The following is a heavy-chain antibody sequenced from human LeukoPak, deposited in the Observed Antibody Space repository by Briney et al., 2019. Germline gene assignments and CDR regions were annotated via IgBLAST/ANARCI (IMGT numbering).Heavy chain of an antibody. D-gene: IGHD3-22*01. J-gene: IGHJ4*02. CDR2: IYYSGST. Sequence: SETLSLTCTVSGGSISSGGYYWSWIRQHPGKGLGWIGYIYYSGSTYYNPSLKSRVTISVDTSKNQFSLKLSSVTAADTAVYYCARAIPYYYDSSGRFDYWGQGTLVTVSS. CDR3: ARAIPYYYDSSGRFDY. V-gene: IGHV4-31*03. CDR1: GGSISSGGYY.